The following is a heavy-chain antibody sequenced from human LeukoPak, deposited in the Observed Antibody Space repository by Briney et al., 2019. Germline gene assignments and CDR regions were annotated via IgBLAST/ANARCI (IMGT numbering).Heavy chain of an antibody. V-gene: IGHV4-39*01. CDR1: GFTFSSYE. CDR3: ARQGYYYDSSGYRDFDY. Sequence: LRLSCAASGFTFSSYEMNWVRQPPGKGLEWIGSIYYSGSTYYNPSLKSRVTISVDTSKNQFSLKLSSVTAADTAVYYCARQGYYYDSSGYRDFDYWGQGTLVTVSS. D-gene: IGHD3-22*01. J-gene: IGHJ4*02. CDR2: IYYSGST.